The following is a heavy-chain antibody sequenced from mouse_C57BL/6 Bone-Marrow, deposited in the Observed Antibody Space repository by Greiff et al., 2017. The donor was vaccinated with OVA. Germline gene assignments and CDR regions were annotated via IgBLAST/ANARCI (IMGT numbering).Heavy chain of an antibody. V-gene: IGHV1-50*01. Sequence: VQLQQPGAELVKPGASVKLSCKASGYTFTSYWMQWVKQRPGQGLEWIGEIDPSDSYTNYNQKFKGKATLTVDTSSSTAYMQLSSLTSEDSAVYYCAREGRGYAMDYWGQGTSVTVSS. J-gene: IGHJ4*01. CDR1: GYTFTSYW. CDR3: AREGRGYAMDY. CDR2: IDPSDSYT.